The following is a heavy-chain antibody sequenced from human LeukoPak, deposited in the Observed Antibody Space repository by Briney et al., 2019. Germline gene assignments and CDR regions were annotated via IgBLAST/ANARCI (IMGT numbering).Heavy chain of an antibody. CDR2: ISLSGVNT. D-gene: IGHD1-26*01. Sequence: SGGSLRLSCAASGFTFSSSAMSWVRQAPGKGLEWVSAISLSGVNTYYADSVKGRFTISRDVSKDTLYLQMNSLRAEDTAVYYCAKDRVGLDYWGQGSLVTVSS. CDR3: AKDRVGLDY. J-gene: IGHJ4*02. CDR1: GFTFSSSA. V-gene: IGHV3-23*01.